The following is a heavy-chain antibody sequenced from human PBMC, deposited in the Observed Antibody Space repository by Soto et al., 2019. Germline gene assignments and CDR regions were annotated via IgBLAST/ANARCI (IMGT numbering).Heavy chain of an antibody. D-gene: IGHD1-1*01. CDR2: ISGGGISA. V-gene: IGHV3-23*01. J-gene: IGHJ4*02. CDR3: AKLKGVGTNYIHFDY. CDR1: GFMFSNFA. Sequence: EVQLLESGGGLEQPGGSLRLSCAASGFMFSNFAMSCVRQAPGKGLEWVSSISGGGISAIYADSAKGRFTISRDNSKNTLYLQMNNLRAEDTALYYCAKLKGVGTNYIHFDYWGQGTLVTVSS.